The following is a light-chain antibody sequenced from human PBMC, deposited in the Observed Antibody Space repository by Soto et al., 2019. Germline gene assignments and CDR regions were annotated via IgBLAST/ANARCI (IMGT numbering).Light chain of an antibody. J-gene: IGKJ5*01. Sequence: DIQMTQSPSSLSASVGDRVTITCRASQSISSYLNWYQQKPGKAPKLLIYAASSLHSGVPSRFSGSGSGTDFTLTISRLQPEDFATYYGQQSYSTFAFGQGTRLEIK. V-gene: IGKV1-39*01. CDR1: QSISSY. CDR2: AAS. CDR3: QQSYSTFA.